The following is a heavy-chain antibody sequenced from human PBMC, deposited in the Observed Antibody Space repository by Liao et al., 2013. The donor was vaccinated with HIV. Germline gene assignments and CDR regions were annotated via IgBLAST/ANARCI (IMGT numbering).Heavy chain of an antibody. CDR1: GGSFSGYY. V-gene: IGHV4-34*01. CDR2: INHSGST. D-gene: IGHD2-15*01. J-gene: IGHJ5*02. Sequence: QVQLQQWGAGLLKPSETLSLTCAVYGGSFSGYYWSWIRQPPGKGLEWIGEINHSGSTNYNPSLKSRVTISVDTSKNQFSLKLSSVTAADTAVYYCARSMLLRPNWFDPWGPRGTPGHRLL. CDR3: ARSMLLRPNWFDP.